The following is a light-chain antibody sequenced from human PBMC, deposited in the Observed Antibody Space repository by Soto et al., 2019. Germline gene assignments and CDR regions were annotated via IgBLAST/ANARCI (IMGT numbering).Light chain of an antibody. CDR3: ETWDSNTRV. J-gene: IGLJ2*01. CDR2: LEGSGSY. CDR1: SGHSSYI. Sequence: QAVVTQSSSASASLGSSVKLTCTLSSGHSSYIIAWHHQQPGKAPRYLMKLEGSGSYNKGSGVPDRFSGSSSGADRYLTISNLQFEDEANYYCETWDSNTRVFGGGTKLIVL. V-gene: IGLV4-60*02.